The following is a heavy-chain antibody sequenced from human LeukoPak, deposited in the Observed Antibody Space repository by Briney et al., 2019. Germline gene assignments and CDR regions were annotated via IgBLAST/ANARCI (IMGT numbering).Heavy chain of an antibody. CDR1: GGTFSSYA. CDR2: IIPIFGTA. Sequence: ASVKVSCKASGGTFSSYAISWVRQAPGQGLEWMGGIIPIFGTANYAQKFQGRVTITADESTSTAYMELSSLRSEDTAVYYCARGLAVAGLSTPNFRQSDYWGQGTLVTVSS. D-gene: IGHD6-19*01. CDR3: ARGLAVAGLSTPNFRQSDY. J-gene: IGHJ4*02. V-gene: IGHV1-69*01.